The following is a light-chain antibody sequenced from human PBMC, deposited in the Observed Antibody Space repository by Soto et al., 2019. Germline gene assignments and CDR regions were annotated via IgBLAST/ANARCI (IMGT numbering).Light chain of an antibody. CDR3: ASYAGSNKV. CDR1: SRDVDGYNS. Sequence: HSALTQPPSASGSPGQSVTISCTGTSRDVDGYNSVSWYQQHPGKAPKLMIYEVTKRPSGVPDRFSGSKSGNTASLTVSGLLAEDEADYYCASYAGSNKVFGTGTKLTVL. CDR2: EVT. V-gene: IGLV2-8*01. J-gene: IGLJ1*01.